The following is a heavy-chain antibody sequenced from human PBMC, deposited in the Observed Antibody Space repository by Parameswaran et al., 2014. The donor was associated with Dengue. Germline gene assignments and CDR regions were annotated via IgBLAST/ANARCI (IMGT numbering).Heavy chain of an antibody. V-gene: IGHV5-51*01. D-gene: IGHD2-21*01. CDR3: ARIDYYYYYGMDL. Sequence: VRQMPGKGLEWMAIIYPGDSETRYGPSFQGQVTISVDKSISTAYLQWSSLKASDSAIYFCARIDYYYYYGMDLWGQGTAVTVSS. CDR2: IYPGDSET. J-gene: IGHJ6*02.